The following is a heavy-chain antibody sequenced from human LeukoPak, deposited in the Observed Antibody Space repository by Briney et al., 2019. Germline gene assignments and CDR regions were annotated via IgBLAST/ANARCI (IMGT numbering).Heavy chain of an antibody. D-gene: IGHD1-1*01. CDR1: GFTFSSYA. CDR2: IGGSGGST. V-gene: IGHV3-23*01. CDR3: AKAATHSFFDY. J-gene: IGHJ4*02. Sequence: GGSLRLSCAASGFTFSSYAMSWVRQALGKGLEWVSSIGGSGGSTYYADSVKGRFTISRDNSKNTLYLQMNSLRADDTAVYYCAKAATHSFFDYWGQGTLVTVSS.